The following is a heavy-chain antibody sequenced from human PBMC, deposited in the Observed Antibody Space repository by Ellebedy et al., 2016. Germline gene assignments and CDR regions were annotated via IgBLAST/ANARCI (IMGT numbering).Heavy chain of an antibody. Sequence: GGSLRLSXAASGFTFSSYGMHWVRQAPGKGLEWVAVISYDGSNKYYADSVKGRFTISRDNAKNSLYLQMNSLRAEDTAVYYCARSDSGYDYADWGQGTLVTVSS. D-gene: IGHD5-12*01. V-gene: IGHV3-30*03. CDR2: ISYDGSNK. J-gene: IGHJ4*02. CDR3: ARSDSGYDYAD. CDR1: GFTFSSYG.